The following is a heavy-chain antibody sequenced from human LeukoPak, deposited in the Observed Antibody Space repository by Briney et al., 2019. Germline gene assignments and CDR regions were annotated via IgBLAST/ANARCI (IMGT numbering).Heavy chain of an antibody. V-gene: IGHV4-59*01. CDR1: GGSIRSYY. D-gene: IGHD4-17*01. Sequence: SETLSLTCTVSGGSIRSYYWSWIRQPPGKGLEWIGYIYYSGSTNYNPSLKSRVSISVDTSKNQFSLKLSSVTAADTAVYYCARDHRGDYGDYVSDPWGQGTLVTVSS. J-gene: IGHJ5*02. CDR3: ARDHRGDYGDYVSDP. CDR2: IYYSGST.